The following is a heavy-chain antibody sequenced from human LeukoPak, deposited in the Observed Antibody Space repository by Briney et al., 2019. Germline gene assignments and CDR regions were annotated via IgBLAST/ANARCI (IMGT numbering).Heavy chain of an antibody. CDR3: ARVRSGSHWRGKYYYYHYMDV. D-gene: IGHD1-26*01. J-gene: IGHJ6*03. CDR2: INSDGSST. Sequence: GGSLRLSCAASGFTFSSYWMHWVRQAPGKGLVWVSRINSDGSSTSYADSVKGRFTISRDNAKNSLYLQMNSLRAEDTAVYYCARVRSGSHWRGKYYYYHYMDVWGKGTTVTVSS. V-gene: IGHV3-74*01. CDR1: GFTFSSYW.